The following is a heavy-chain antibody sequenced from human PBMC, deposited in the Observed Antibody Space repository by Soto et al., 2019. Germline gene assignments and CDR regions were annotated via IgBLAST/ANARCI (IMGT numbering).Heavy chain of an antibody. CDR1: GYTFTNSD. CDR3: ARSPHCSGGICYYGLDN. CDR2: MNPDSGHA. V-gene: IGHV1-8*01. J-gene: IGHJ4*02. Sequence: ASVKVSCKASGYTFTNSDINWVRQAPGQGLEWMGWMNPDSGHAAYAQKFQGRVTLTTSTSTSTVYMEMRSLGSEDKAVYYCARSPHCSGGICYYGLDNWGQGTLVTVSS. D-gene: IGHD2-15*01.